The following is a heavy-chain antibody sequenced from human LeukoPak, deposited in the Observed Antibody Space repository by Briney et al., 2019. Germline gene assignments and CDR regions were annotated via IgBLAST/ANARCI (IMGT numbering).Heavy chain of an antibody. V-gene: IGHV4-34*01. CDR2: INHSGST. J-gene: IGHJ5*02. D-gene: IGHD2-2*01. Sequence: PSETLSLTCAVYGGSFSGYYWSWIRQPPGKGLEWIGEINHSGSTNYNPSLKSRVTISVDTSKNQFSLKLSSVTAADTAVYYCARVGSRVIYCSSTSCRFTQSRTGTTVRGWFDPWGQGTLVTVSS. CDR3: ARVGSRVIYCSSTSCRFTQSRTGTTVRGWFDP. CDR1: GGSFSGYY.